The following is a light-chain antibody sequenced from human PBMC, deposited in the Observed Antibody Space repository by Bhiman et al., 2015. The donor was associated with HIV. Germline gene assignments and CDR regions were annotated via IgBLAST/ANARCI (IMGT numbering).Light chain of an antibody. J-gene: IGLJ1*01. CDR1: SSNIGSNT. Sequence: QSVLTQPPSASGTPGQRVTISCSGSSSNIGSNTVNWYQLLPGTTPKVLIYANDQRPSGIPDRFSGSKSGTSASLAISGLRSEDEGDYYCAAWDDRLSGYVFATGTKVTVL. CDR3: AAWDDRLSGYV. CDR2: AND. V-gene: IGLV1-47*01.